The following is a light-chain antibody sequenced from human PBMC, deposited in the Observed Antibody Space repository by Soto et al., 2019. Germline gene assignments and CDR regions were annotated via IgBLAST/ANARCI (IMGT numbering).Light chain of an antibody. Sequence: ETVLTQSPATLSLSPGERATLSCRASQSVGSYLAWYQQKPGQTPRLLIYGASNRATGIPARFSGSGSGTEFTLTISSLEPEDFAVYYCQQRSNWPRTFGQGTKLEIK. CDR2: GAS. CDR3: QQRSNWPRT. J-gene: IGKJ2*01. CDR1: QSVGSY. V-gene: IGKV3-11*01.